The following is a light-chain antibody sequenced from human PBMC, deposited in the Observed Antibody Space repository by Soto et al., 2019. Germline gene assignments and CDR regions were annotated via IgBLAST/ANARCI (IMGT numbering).Light chain of an antibody. CDR3: QQSYSTPLT. CDR2: DAP. Sequence: DIQMTQSPSTLPASVGDRVTITCRASQSISSWLAWYQQKPGKAPKLLIYDAPSLESGVPSRFSGSGSGTDFTLTISSLLPEDFATYYCQQSYSTPLTFGGGTKVDIK. J-gene: IGKJ4*01. V-gene: IGKV1-5*01. CDR1: QSISSW.